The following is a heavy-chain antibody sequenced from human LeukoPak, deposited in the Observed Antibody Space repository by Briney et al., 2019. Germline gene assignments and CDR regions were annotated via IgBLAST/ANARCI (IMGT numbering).Heavy chain of an antibody. D-gene: IGHD2-15*01. Sequence: PSETLSLTCAVYGESFSGYYWSWIRQPPGKGLEWIGEINHSGSTNYNPSLKSRVTISVDTSKNQFSLKLSSVTAADTAVYYCARRILGIVVVVAATHTNNWFDPWGQGTLVTVPS. CDR1: GESFSGYY. J-gene: IGHJ5*02. CDR2: INHSGST. CDR3: ARRILGIVVVVAATHTNNWFDP. V-gene: IGHV4-34*01.